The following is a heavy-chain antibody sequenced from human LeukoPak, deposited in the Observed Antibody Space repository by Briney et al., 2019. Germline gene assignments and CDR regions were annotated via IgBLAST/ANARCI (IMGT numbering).Heavy chain of an antibody. CDR2: IYTSGST. J-gene: IGHJ6*02. D-gene: IGHD3-10*01. CDR3: ARGSRYGSRSPTYYYYGMDV. CDR1: GGSISSGSYY. Sequence: SQTLSLTCTVSGGSISSGSYYWSWIRQPAGKGLEWIGRIYTSGSTNYNPSLKSRVTISVDRSKNQFSLKLSSVTAADTAVYYCARGSRYGSRSPTYYYYGMDVWGQGTTVTVSS. V-gene: IGHV4-61*02.